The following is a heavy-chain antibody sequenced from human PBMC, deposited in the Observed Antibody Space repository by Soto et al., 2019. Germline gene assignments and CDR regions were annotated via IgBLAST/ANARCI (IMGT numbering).Heavy chain of an antibody. D-gene: IGHD3-16*01. CDR3: ARQIGQGLWAFDI. J-gene: IGHJ3*02. Sequence: QLQLQESGPGLVKPSETLSLTCTVSGGSVRSSSYWWGWIRQPPGKGLEWIGSINYSGKTYYNPSLRSRVTISVDTAKNQFSLKLSFVTAADTAVYYCARQIGQGLWAFDIWGQGTMVTVSS. V-gene: IGHV4-39*01. CDR1: GGSVRSSSYW. CDR2: INYSGKT.